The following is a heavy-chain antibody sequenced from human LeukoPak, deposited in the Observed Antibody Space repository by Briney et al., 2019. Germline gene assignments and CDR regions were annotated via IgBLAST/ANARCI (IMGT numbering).Heavy chain of an antibody. Sequence: SVKLSCKASGDTFSSYAISWVRQAPGQWLEWMGGIIPMFGAANYAQKFQGRVTITADESTSTAYMELSSLRSEDTAVYYCARDTVASLDYWGQGTLVTVSS. CDR1: GDTFSSYA. D-gene: IGHD4-23*01. V-gene: IGHV1-69*13. J-gene: IGHJ4*02. CDR3: ARDTVASLDY. CDR2: IIPMFGAA.